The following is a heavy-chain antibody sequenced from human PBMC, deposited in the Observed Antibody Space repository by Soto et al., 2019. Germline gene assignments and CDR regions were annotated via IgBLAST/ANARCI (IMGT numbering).Heavy chain of an antibody. CDR1: GFTFSSYS. D-gene: IGHD6-13*01. CDR2: ISSSSSYI. Sequence: GGSLRLSCAASGFTFSSYSMNWVSQAPGKGLEWVSSISSSSSYIYYAVSVKGRFTISRANAKNSLYLQMNSLRAEDTAVYYCARDFAAAGPPADYWGQGTLVTVSS. V-gene: IGHV3-21*01. CDR3: ARDFAAAGPPADY. J-gene: IGHJ4*02.